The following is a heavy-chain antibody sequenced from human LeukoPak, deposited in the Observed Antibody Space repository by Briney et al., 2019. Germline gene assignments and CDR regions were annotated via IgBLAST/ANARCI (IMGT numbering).Heavy chain of an antibody. CDR3: VSIRWDDGGVLDY. V-gene: IGHV3-7*03. J-gene: IGHJ4*02. D-gene: IGHD4-23*01. CDR1: GFTFSSYW. CDR2: IKQDGSEK. Sequence: PGGSLRLSCAASGFTFSSYWMSWVRQAPGKGLEWVANIKQDGSEKYYVDSVKGRFTISRDNAKNSLYLQMNSLRAEDTAVYYCVSIRWDDGGVLDYWGQGTLVTVSS.